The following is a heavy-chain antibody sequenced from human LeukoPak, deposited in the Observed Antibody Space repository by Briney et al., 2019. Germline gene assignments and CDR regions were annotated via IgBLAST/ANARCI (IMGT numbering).Heavy chain of an antibody. CDR3: ARERYCSSTSCYPFDY. CDR2: IYSGGST. Sequence: PGGYLRLSSAASAFTVSSNYMIWVRQAPGKGLEGVSVIYSGGSTYYAESVKGRFTIYRHNSKNTLYLQMNSLRAEDTAVYYCARERYCSSTSCYPFDYWGQGTLVTVSS. V-gene: IGHV3-53*04. CDR1: AFTVSSNY. D-gene: IGHD2-2*01. J-gene: IGHJ4*02.